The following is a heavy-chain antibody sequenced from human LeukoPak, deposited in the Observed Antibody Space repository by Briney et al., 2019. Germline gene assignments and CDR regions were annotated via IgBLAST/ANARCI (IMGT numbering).Heavy chain of an antibody. CDR1: GGSISTYY. V-gene: IGHV4-59*08. D-gene: IGHD3-10*01. CDR3: ARQRLLWFGESNSGFDY. CDR2: IYYSGST. Sequence: PSETLSLTCSVSGGSISTYYWNWIRQPPGKELEWIGYIYYSGSTDYNPSLKCRVTISVDTFNNQFSLRLSSVTAADTAVYYCARQRLLWFGESNSGFDYWGQGTLVTVSS. J-gene: IGHJ4*02.